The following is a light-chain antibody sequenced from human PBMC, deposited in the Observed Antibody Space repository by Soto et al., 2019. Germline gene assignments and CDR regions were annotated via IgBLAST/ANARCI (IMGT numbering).Light chain of an antibody. V-gene: IGLV1-40*01. Sequence: QSVLTQPPSVSGAPGQRVTISCTGSSSNIGAPYDVHWYQQLPGTAPKLLIYGNSNRPSGVPDRFSGSKSGTSASLAITGLQAEDEADYYCQSDDTSLSGYVFGTGTKVTVL. CDR2: GNS. CDR1: SSNIGAPYD. CDR3: QSDDTSLSGYV. J-gene: IGLJ1*01.